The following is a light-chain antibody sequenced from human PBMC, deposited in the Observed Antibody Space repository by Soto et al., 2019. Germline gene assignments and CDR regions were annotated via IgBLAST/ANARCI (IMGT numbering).Light chain of an antibody. V-gene: IGLV1-47*01. CDR1: SSNIGSNY. Sequence: QSALTQPPSASGTPGRRVTISCSGSSSNIGSNYVYWYQQLPGTAPKLLIYRNNQRPSGVPDRFSGSKSGTSASLAISGLRSEDEADYYCAAWDDSLSAWVFGGGTKLTVL. J-gene: IGLJ3*02. CDR3: AAWDDSLSAWV. CDR2: RNN.